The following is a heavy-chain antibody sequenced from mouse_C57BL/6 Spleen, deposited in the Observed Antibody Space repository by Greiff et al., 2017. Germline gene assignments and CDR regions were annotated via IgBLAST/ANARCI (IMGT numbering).Heavy chain of an antibody. J-gene: IGHJ2*01. V-gene: IGHV3-6*01. CDR3: ARGGTYGSSHFDY. CDR1: GYSITSGYY. CDR2: ISYDGSN. Sequence: DVKLQESGPGLVKPSQSLSLTCSVTGYSITSGYYWNWIRQFPGNKLEWMGYISYDGSNNYNTSLKNRISITRATSKNQFFLKLNSVTTEDTATYYCARGGTYGSSHFDYWGQGTTLTVSS. D-gene: IGHD1-1*01.